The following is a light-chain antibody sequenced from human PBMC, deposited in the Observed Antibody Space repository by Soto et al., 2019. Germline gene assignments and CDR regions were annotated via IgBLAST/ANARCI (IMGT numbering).Light chain of an antibody. Sequence: EIVLTQSPATLSLSPGERATLSCRARQSVSSYLAWYQQKPGQAPRLLIYDASNRATGIPARFSGSGSGTDFTLTISSLEPEDFAVYYCQQRSNWPPPYTFGQGTKVDIK. CDR1: QSVSSY. CDR3: QQRSNWPPPYT. CDR2: DAS. J-gene: IGKJ2*01. V-gene: IGKV3-11*01.